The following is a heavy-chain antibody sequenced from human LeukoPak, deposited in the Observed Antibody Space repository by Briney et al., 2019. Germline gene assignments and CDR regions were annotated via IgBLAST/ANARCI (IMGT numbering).Heavy chain of an antibody. CDR2: INPNTGNP. J-gene: IGHJ1*01. V-gene: IGHV7-4-1*02. D-gene: IGHD1-7*01. CDR3: ARDYTVASGTTTYFQH. CDR1: GYIFSIYA. Sequence: ASVKVSCKASGYIFSIYAMIWVRQAPGQGLELMGWINPNTGNPTYAQGFTGRVVFSLDTSVSTAYLQISSLKPEDTAVYYCARDYTVASGTTTYFQHWGQGTLVTVSS.